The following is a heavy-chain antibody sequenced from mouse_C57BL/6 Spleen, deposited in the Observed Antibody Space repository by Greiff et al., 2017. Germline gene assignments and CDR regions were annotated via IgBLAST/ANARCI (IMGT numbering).Heavy chain of an antibody. J-gene: IGHJ2*01. D-gene: IGHD1-1*02. V-gene: IGHV5-17*01. CDR2: ISSGSSTI. CDR1: GFTFSDYG. Sequence: DVQLVESGGGLVKPGGSLKLSCAASGFTFSDYGMHWVRQAPEKGLEWVAYISSGSSTIYYAAPVKGRFTISRDNAKNTLCLQMTSLRSEDTAMYYCARGWFDYGGQGTTLTVSS. CDR3: ARGWFDY.